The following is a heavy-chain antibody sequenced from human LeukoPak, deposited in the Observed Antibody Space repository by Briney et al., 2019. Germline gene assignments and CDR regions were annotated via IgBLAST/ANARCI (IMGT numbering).Heavy chain of an antibody. CDR3: ARGSTWGGDY. D-gene: IGHD3-16*01. CDR1: GFTFSQYW. Sequence: PGGSLRLSCVASGFTFSQYWMSWVRQAPGKGLEWVATTKPDGSEGFHVDSVKGRFTVSRDSAKNLLYLQMSSLRAEDAAVYYCARGSTWGGDYWGQGTLVTVSS. V-gene: IGHV3-7*05. CDR2: TKPDGSEG. J-gene: IGHJ4*02.